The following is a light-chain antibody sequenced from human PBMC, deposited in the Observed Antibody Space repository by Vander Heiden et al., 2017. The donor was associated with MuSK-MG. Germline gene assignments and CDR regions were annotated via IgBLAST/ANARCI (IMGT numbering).Light chain of an antibody. CDR1: SSNLGLNT. CDR3: AAWEDSMNGWV. CDR2: SNN. Sequence: QSVLTQPPSASGTPRQRATISCSGRSSNLGLNTADWHPQLPATAPILFIVSNNQLPSGAPARSSGSKSGTTASLAISGLQSGEEADYYCAAWEDSMNGWVFGGGTKLTVL. V-gene: IGLV1-44*01. J-gene: IGLJ3*02.